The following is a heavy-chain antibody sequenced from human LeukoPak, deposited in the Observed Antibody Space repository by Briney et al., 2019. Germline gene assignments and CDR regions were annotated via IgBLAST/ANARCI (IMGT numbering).Heavy chain of an antibody. CDR1: GFTFSSYA. D-gene: IGHD3-3*01. V-gene: IGHV3-23*01. CDR3: AKIAGNYDFWSGTVWYFDY. CDR2: ASGSGGST. J-gene: IGHJ4*02. Sequence: GGSLRLSCAASGFTFSSYAMSWVRQAPGKGLEWVSAASGSGGSTYYADSVKGRFTISRDNSKNTLYLQMNSLRAEDTAVYYCAKIAGNYDFWSGTVWYFDYWGQGTLVTVSS.